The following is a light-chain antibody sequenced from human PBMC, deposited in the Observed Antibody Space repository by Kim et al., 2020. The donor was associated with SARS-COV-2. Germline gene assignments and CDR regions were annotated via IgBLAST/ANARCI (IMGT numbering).Light chain of an antibody. Sequence: RESATLSCRASQTVSSYFLAWYQQKPGQAPRLLIYDASSGAAGIPDRFRGGGSGTDFTLTISGLEPEDSAVYFCQYYGSSPPRFSFGPGTKVDIK. CDR1: QTVSSYF. J-gene: IGKJ3*01. V-gene: IGKV3-20*01. CDR2: DAS. CDR3: QYYGSSPPRFS.